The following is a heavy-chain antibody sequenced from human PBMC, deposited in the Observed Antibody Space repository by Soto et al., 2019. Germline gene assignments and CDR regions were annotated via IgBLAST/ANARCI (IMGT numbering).Heavy chain of an antibody. V-gene: IGHV1-69*12. CDR2: IMPIFRTP. J-gene: IGHJ6*02. CDR1: GGTFRTSA. Sequence: QVQLEQSGAEVKKPGSSVKVSCKASGGTFRTSAISWVRQAPGQGLEWMGGIMPIFRTPDYAQKFQGRVIITADEFTGTAYMELSGLRSDDTAVYYCARDKARPQLGGNYYYILDVWGQGTTITVSS. D-gene: IGHD3-3*02. CDR3: ARDKARPQLGGNYYYILDV.